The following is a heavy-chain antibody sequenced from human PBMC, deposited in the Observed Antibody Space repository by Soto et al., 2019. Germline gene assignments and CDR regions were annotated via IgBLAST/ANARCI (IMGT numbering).Heavy chain of an antibody. J-gene: IGHJ4*02. CDR2: IYYSGST. V-gene: IGHV4-30-4*01. Sequence: PSETLSLTCTVSGGSISSGDYYWSWIRQPPGKGLEWIGYIYYSGSTYYNPSLKSRVTISVDTSKNQFSLKLSSVTAADTAVYYCARGLAATLNPLDYWGQGTLVTV. CDR3: ARGLAATLNPLDY. CDR1: GGSISSGDYY. D-gene: IGHD2-15*01.